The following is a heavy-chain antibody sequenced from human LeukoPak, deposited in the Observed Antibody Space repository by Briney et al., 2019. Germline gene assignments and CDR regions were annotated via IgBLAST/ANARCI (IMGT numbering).Heavy chain of an antibody. V-gene: IGHV4-39*01. CDR2: IYYSGST. Sequence: KPSETLSLTCTVSGGSTSSSSYYWGWIRQPPGKGLEWIGSIYYSGSTYYNPSLKSRVTISVDTSKNQFSLNLSSVTAADTAVYYCARRVIMSATGVPDTWLDPWGQGILVTVSS. CDR3: ARRVIMSATGVPDTWLDP. CDR1: GGSTSSSSYY. D-gene: IGHD2-8*02. J-gene: IGHJ5*02.